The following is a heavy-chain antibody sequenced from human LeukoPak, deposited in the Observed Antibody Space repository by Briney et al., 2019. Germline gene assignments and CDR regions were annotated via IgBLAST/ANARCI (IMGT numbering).Heavy chain of an antibody. CDR1: GFTFSSYS. CDR2: ISSSSSYI. V-gene: IGHV3-21*01. J-gene: IGHJ4*02. Sequence: PGGSLRLSCAASGFTFSSYSMNWVRQAPGKGLEWVSSISSSSSYIYYADSVKGRFTISRDNAKNSLYLQMNSLRAEDTAVYYCARGPEWELLGGFDYWGQGTLVTVSS. D-gene: IGHD1-26*01. CDR3: ARGPEWELLGGFDY.